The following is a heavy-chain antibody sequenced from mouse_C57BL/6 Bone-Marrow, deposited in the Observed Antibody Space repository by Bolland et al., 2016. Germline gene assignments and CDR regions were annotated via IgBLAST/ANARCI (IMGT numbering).Heavy chain of an antibody. CDR3: ARSGGYGRAY. J-gene: IGHJ3*01. V-gene: IGHV1-50*01. CDR2: IDPSDSYT. Sequence: IDPSDSYTNYNQKFKGKATLTVDTSSSTAYMQLSSLTSEDSAVYYCARSGGYGRAYWGQGTLV. D-gene: IGHD2-2*01.